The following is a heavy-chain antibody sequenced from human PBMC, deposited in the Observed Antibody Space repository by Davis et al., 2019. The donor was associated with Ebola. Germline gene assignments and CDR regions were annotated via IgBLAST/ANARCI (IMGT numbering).Heavy chain of an antibody. Sequence: GGSLRLSCVASGFTFRSYTMNWVGQAPGKGLEWLSHISTSGNTIYYADSVKGRFTVSRDNAKNSVYLQMNSLRDEDTAVYYCARDWVYCFDIWGQGTMVTVSS. J-gene: IGHJ3*02. V-gene: IGHV3-48*02. CDR3: ARDWVYCFDI. CDR1: GFTFRSYT. CDR2: ISTSGNTI. D-gene: IGHD5/OR15-5a*01.